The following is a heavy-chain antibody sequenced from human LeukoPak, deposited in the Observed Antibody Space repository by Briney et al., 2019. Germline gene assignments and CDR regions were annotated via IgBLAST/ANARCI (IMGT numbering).Heavy chain of an antibody. D-gene: IGHD2-15*01. CDR2: INPNSGGT. J-gene: IGHJ4*02. V-gene: IGHV1-2*02. CDR3: ARETGYCSGGRCYFIY. Sequence: ASVKVSCKASGYTFTGSYIHWVRQAPGQGLEWMGWINPNSGGTSSAQKFQGRVTTTRDTSVSTAYMELSSLRSDDTALYYCARETGYCSGGRCYFIYWGQGTLVTVSS. CDR1: GYTFTGSY.